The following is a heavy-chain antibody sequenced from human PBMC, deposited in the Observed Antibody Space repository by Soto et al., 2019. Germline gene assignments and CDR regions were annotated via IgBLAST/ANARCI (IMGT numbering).Heavy chain of an antibody. V-gene: IGHV3-30-3*01. J-gene: IGHJ3*02. Sequence: PGGSLRLSCAASGFTFSSYAMHWVRQAPGKGLEWVAVISYDGSNKYYADSVKGRFTISRDNSKNTLYLQMNSLRAEDTAVYYCARDLYYDSSGYYSDAFDIWGQGTMVTVSS. D-gene: IGHD3-22*01. CDR3: ARDLYYDSSGYYSDAFDI. CDR2: ISYDGSNK. CDR1: GFTFSSYA.